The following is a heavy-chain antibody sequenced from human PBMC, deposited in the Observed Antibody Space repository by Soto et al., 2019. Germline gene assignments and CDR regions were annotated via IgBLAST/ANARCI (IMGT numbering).Heavy chain of an antibody. CDR1: GFSFSTYA. Sequence: DVQLLESGGGLVQPGGSLRLSCAASGFSFSTYAMSWVRQPPGKGLEWVSAISGRGDSTHYADSVRGRLTISRDNSQNTLSLRLNSLRAGDTAVYYCAKGLYSTGFRHSCLDYWGRGALVTVSS. J-gene: IGHJ4*02. D-gene: IGHD6-19*01. CDR3: AKGLYSTGFRHSCLDY. V-gene: IGHV3-23*01. CDR2: ISGRGDST.